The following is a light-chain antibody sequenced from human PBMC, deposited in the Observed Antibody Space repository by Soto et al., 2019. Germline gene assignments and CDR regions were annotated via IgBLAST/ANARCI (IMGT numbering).Light chain of an antibody. CDR3: KNRSNWPLA. CDR2: HPS. CDR1: QSISDY. V-gene: IGKV3-11*01. Sequence: IIFPQSPTTLSLSPEEGATLSSRASQSISDYLAWYLQKPGKAPRLLIHHPSNRAASILARFSGSWFVPNVTLTIISVEPEDFAVYYCKNRSNWPLAVGQGTRLEIK. J-gene: IGKJ5*01.